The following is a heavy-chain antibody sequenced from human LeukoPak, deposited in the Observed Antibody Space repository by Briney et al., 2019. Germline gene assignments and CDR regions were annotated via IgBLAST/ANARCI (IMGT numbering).Heavy chain of an antibody. CDR2: ISWDGGST. CDR1: GFTFDDYA. Sequence: GGSLRLSCAASGFTFDDYAMHWVRQAPGKGLEWVSLISWDGGSTYYADSVKGRFTISRDNSKNSLYLQMNSLKAEDTALYYCAKGMIVVVPAAPFDYWGQGTLVTVSS. J-gene: IGHJ4*02. CDR3: AKGMIVVVPAAPFDY. V-gene: IGHV3-43D*04. D-gene: IGHD2-2*01.